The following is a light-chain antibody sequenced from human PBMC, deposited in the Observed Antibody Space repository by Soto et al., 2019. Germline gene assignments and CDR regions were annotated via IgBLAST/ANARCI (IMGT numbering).Light chain of an antibody. J-gene: IGKJ5*01. Sequence: DIQMTQSPSTLSASVGDRVTLSCRASQSIRSNLAWYQQKPGKSRKLLIYGASSRATGIPSRFSGSGSGTEFTLTISSLQPDDFATYYCQQYNSYLITFGQGTRLEI. CDR3: QQYNSYLIT. V-gene: IGKV1-5*01. CDR2: GAS. CDR1: QSIRSN.